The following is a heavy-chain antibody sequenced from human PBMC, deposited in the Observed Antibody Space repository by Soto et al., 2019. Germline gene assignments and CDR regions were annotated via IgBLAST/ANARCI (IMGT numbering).Heavy chain of an antibody. CDR3: ATSSWHLDAFDI. D-gene: IGHD6-6*01. V-gene: IGHV6-1*01. Sequence: SQTLSLTCVISGDSVSSNNAAWNWIRQSPSRGLERLGRTYYRSQWYNDYAVSVKSRININPDTSKNQFSLQLTSVTPEDTAVYYCATSSWHLDAFDIWGQGTMVTVSS. J-gene: IGHJ3*02. CDR2: TYYRSQWYN. CDR1: GDSVSSNNAA.